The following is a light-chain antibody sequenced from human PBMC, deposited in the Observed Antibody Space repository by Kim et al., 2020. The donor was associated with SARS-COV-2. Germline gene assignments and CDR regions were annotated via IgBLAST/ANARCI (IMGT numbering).Light chain of an antibody. V-gene: IGLV3-21*04. J-gene: IGLJ3*02. CDR2: YDS. CDR1: NIGSYS. Sequence: SYELTQPPSVSVAPGKTAGITRGGNNIGSYSVHRYQQKPGQAPVLVIYYDSDRPSGIPERFSGSNSGNTATLTISGVEVGDEADYYCQVWPSSSGGVLGG. CDR3: QVWPSSSGGV.